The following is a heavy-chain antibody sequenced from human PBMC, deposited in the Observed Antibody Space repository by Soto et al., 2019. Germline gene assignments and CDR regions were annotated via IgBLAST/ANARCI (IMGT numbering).Heavy chain of an antibody. J-gene: IGHJ4*02. Sequence: PSETLSLTCTVSGGSIYTGGFYWSWIRQLPGKGLEWLGYIYYTGSTQYTPSLKSRLSISTDTSDNQFSLRLNSVTAADTAVHYCATSLVTSRARVDYWGQGTPVTVSS. CDR3: ATSLVTSRARVDY. CDR2: IYYTGST. V-gene: IGHV4-31*03. CDR1: GGSIYTGGFY. D-gene: IGHD1-26*01.